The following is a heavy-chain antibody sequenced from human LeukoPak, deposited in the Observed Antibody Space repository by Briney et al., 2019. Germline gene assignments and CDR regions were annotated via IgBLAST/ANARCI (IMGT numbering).Heavy chain of an antibody. CDR1: GFTFSSTW. D-gene: IGHD5-12*01. V-gene: IGHV3-15*07. J-gene: IGHJ3*02. CDR3: TTGGDVIVAGTRAFDI. CDR2: IKSAIDGGAT. Sequence: GGSLRLSCAASGFTFSSTWMNWVRQAPGKGLEWVGRIKSAIDGGATDYAAPVQGRFTISRDDSQATLYLQMNGLRTEGTAVYYCTTGGDVIVAGTRAFDIWGQGTMVTVSS.